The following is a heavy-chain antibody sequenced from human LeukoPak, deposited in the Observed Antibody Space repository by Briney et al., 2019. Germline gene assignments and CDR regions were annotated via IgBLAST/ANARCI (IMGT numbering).Heavy chain of an antibody. CDR2: VSYSGGT. J-gene: IGHJ6*03. Sequence: SETLSLTCTVSGVSISTYFWNYIRQSPGKGLQWIGYVSYSGGTNYNPSLKSRVTISVDTSKNQFSLNLTSVTSADTAVYYCARTTEGGYSYGYFYYYYMDVWGKGTTVTISS. D-gene: IGHD5-18*01. CDR1: GVSISTYF. V-gene: IGHV4-59*01. CDR3: ARTTEGGYSYGYFYYYYMDV.